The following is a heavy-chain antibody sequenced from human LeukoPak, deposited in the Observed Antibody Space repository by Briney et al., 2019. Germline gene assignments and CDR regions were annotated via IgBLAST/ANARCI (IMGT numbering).Heavy chain of an antibody. CDR2: VDPQTGET. CDR3: VTDTSGDYGAPF. J-gene: IGHJ4*02. Sequence: GATVKISCKASGYIFTDYYMHWVQQAPGKGLEYMGRVDPQTGETIYAEKFQGRVTMTADTSTDTAYMELTSLRSEDTAVYFCVTDTSGDYGAPFWARGSLVTVSS. V-gene: IGHV1-69-2*01. D-gene: IGHD4-17*01. CDR1: GYIFTDYY.